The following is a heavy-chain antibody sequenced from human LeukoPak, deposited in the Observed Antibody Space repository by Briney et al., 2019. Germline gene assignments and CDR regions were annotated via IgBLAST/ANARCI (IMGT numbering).Heavy chain of an antibody. Sequence: PSETPSLTCTVSGGSISSYYWSRIRQPPGKGLEWIGYIYYSGSTNYNPSFKSRVTISVDTSKNQFSLKLSSVTAADTAVYYCARHREKGAFDVWGQGTMVTVSS. V-gene: IGHV4-59*01. J-gene: IGHJ3*01. D-gene: IGHD5-24*01. CDR2: IYYSGST. CDR3: ARHREKGAFDV. CDR1: GGSISSYY.